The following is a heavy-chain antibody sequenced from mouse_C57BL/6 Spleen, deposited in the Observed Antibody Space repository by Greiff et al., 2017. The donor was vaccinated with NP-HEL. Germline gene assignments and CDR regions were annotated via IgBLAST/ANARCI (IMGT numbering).Heavy chain of an antibody. V-gene: IGHV1-82*01. J-gene: IGHJ2*01. Sequence: LVESGPELVKPGASVKISCKASGYAFSSSWMNWVKQRPGKGLEWIGRIYPGDGDTNYNEKFKDKATLTADKSSSTVYMELSRLTSEDSAVYFCARHEDYSNYWYYFDYWGQGTTLTVSS. D-gene: IGHD2-5*01. CDR1: GYAFSSSW. CDR3: ARHEDYSNYWYYFDY. CDR2: IYPGDGDT.